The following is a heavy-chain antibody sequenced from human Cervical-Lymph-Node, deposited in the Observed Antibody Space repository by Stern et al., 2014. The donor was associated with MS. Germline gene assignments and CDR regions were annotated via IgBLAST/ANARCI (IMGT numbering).Heavy chain of an antibody. CDR1: GGTFSNSG. V-gene: IGHV1-69*01. CDR3: ARDRNGEGIMAY. CDR2: VITTFASA. D-gene: IGHD3-16*01. J-gene: IGHJ4*02. Sequence: QVQLVQSGAEVKKPGSSVKVSCKASGGTFSNSGITWARQAPGQGLEWMVGVITTFASANAAQRFQGRLTITADESTNTVYMELSSLRSEDTAVYYCARDRNGEGIMAYWGQGTLVTVSS.